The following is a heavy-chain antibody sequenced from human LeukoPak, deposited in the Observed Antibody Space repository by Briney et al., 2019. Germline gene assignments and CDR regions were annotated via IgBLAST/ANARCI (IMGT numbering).Heavy chain of an antibody. CDR1: GGSISSSSYY. D-gene: IGHD3-16*01. CDR2: IYYSGST. CDR3: ARDCRDGRLSWFDP. Sequence: SETLSLTCTVSGGSISSSSYYWGWIRQPPGKGLEWIGSIYYSGSTYYNPSLKSRVTISVDTSKNQFSLKLSSVTAADTAVYYCARDCRDGRLSWFDPWGQGTLVTVSS. V-gene: IGHV4-39*07. J-gene: IGHJ5*02.